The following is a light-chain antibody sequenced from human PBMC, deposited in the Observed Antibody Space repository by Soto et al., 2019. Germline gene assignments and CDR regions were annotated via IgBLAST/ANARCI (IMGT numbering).Light chain of an antibody. CDR2: WAS. Sequence: DIVMTQSPDSLAVSLGERATIHCKSSQSVLYSSNNKNYLAWYQQKPGQPPKLLIYWASTRESGVPDRFSGSGSGTDFTLTISSLQAADVAVYYCQQYYSTPWTFGQGTKVDIK. J-gene: IGKJ1*01. CDR1: QSVLYSSNNKNY. CDR3: QQYYSTPWT. V-gene: IGKV4-1*01.